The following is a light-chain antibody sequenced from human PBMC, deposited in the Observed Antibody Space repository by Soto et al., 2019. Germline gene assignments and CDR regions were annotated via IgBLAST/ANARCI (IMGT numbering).Light chain of an antibody. J-gene: IGKJ1*01. Sequence: IVLTQSPDTLSLSPWERATLSCRASQSVSSSYLAWYQQKPGQAPRLLIYGASSRATGIPDRFSGSGSGTDFTLTISRLEPEDFAVYYCQQYGSSPTWTFGQGTKVDI. CDR3: QQYGSSPTWT. V-gene: IGKV3-20*01. CDR2: GAS. CDR1: QSVSSSY.